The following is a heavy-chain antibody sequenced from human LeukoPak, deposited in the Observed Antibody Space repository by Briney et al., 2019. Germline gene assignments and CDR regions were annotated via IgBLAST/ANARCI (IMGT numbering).Heavy chain of an antibody. CDR3: AKTGVRNVITDMDF. CDR1: GGTICGRYYY. D-gene: IGHD3-22*01. CDR2: IYYSGST. Sequence: SETLSLTCTVPGGTICGRYYYSGWSRQPPGTGLEWIGTIYYSGSTYYSPSLRSRVTMSVDTSKHQFSLQLSSVTTAETAVYFCAKTGVRNVITDMDFWGKGTLVTVYS. V-gene: IGHV4-39*01. J-gene: IGHJ4*02.